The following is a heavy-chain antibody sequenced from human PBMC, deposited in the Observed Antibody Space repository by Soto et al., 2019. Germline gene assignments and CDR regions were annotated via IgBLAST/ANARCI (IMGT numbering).Heavy chain of an antibody. CDR1: GYTFTTYD. J-gene: IGHJ6*02. D-gene: IGHD3-3*01. CDR3: ARARKFDFWRKGLDV. CDR2: MDHDSGSK. V-gene: IGHV1-8*01. Sequence: ASVKVSCKASGYTFTTYDINWVRQAPGQGLEWLGWMDHDSGSKGYAQNFQGRITMTRNISRNTAHMELSSLQSEDTAVYYCARARKFDFWRKGLDVWGQGTTVTVSS.